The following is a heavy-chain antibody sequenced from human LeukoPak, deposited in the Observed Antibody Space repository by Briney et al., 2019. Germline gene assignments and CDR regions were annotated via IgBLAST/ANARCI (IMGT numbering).Heavy chain of an antibody. CDR1: GYTFTSYY. Sequence: ASVKVSCKASGYTFTSYYMHWVRQAPGQGLEWMGIINPSGGSTSYAQKFQGRVTMTRDTSTSTVYMELSSLRSEDTAMYYCARTIVVVPAAGRVRTYFDYWGQGTLVTVSS. V-gene: IGHV1-46*01. D-gene: IGHD2-2*01. CDR3: ARTIVVVPAAGRVRTYFDY. J-gene: IGHJ4*02. CDR2: INPSGGST.